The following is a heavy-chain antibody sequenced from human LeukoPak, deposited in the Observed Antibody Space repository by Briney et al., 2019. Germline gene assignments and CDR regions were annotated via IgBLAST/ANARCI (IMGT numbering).Heavy chain of an antibody. V-gene: IGHV3-7*01. CDR2: IKQDGSEK. D-gene: IGHD6-6*01. Sequence: PGGSLRLSCAASGFTFSSYWMSWVRQAPGKGLEWVANIKQDGSEKYYVDSVKGRFTISRDNAKNSLYLQMNSLRAGDTAVYYCARDSSEYSSSIFYYYYYGMDVWGQGTTVTVSS. CDR3: ARDSSEYSSSIFYYYYYGMDV. J-gene: IGHJ6*02. CDR1: GFTFSSYW.